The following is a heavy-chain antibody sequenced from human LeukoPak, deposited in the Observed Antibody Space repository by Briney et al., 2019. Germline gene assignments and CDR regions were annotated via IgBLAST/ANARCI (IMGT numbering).Heavy chain of an antibody. V-gene: IGHV3-23*01. D-gene: IGHD2-8*02. J-gene: IGHJ4*02. CDR2: ISSSGGTT. Sequence: QTGGSLRLSCAASGFTFSNAWMNWVRQAPGKRLEWVSAISSSGGTTYYADSVKGRFTISRDNSKNTLYLHVNSLRADDTAVYYCASHRTGNYPHSNFDYWGQGTLVTVSS. CDR3: ASHRTGNYPHSNFDY. CDR1: GFTFSNAW.